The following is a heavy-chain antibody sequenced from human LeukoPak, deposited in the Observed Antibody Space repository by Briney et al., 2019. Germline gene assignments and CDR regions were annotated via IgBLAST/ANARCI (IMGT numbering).Heavy chain of an antibody. Sequence: GESLKISCKGSGYSFTNFWIGWVRQMPGRGLEWMGIVYPGDSETRYSPSFQGQVTISADKSISTAYLQWNSLKASDTAMYYCARHSRGYSYGPTADYWGQGTLVTVSS. J-gene: IGHJ4*02. D-gene: IGHD5-18*01. V-gene: IGHV5-51*01. CDR1: GYSFTNFW. CDR3: ARHSRGYSYGPTADY. CDR2: VYPGDSET.